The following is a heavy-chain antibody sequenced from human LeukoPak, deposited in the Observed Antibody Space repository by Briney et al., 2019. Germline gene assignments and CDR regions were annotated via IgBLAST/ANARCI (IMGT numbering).Heavy chain of an antibody. D-gene: IGHD5-12*01. J-gene: IGHJ5*02. Sequence: SETLSLTCTVSGGSISSSSYYWGWIRQPPGKELEWIGSIYYSGCTYYNPSLKSRVTISVDTSKNQFSLKLSSVTAADTAVYYCARRGYSSSHEPWGQGTLVTVSS. CDR1: GGSISSSSYY. V-gene: IGHV4-39*01. CDR2: IYYSGCT. CDR3: ARRGYSSSHEP.